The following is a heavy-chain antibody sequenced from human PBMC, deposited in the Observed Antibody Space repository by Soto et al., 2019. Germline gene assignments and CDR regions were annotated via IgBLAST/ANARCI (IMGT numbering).Heavy chain of an antibody. CDR3: ARAPDIVVVPAALARDYYYGMDV. V-gene: IGHV4-4*02. CDR1: GGSISSSNW. D-gene: IGHD2-2*01. J-gene: IGHJ6*02. CDR2: IYHSGST. Sequence: QVQLQESGPGLVKPSGTLSLTCAVSGGSISSSNWWSWVRQPPGKGLEWIGEIYHSGSTNYNPSLKSRVTISVDKSKNQCSLKLGSVPAADTAVYYYARAPDIVVVPAALARDYYYGMDVWGQGNTVTVSS.